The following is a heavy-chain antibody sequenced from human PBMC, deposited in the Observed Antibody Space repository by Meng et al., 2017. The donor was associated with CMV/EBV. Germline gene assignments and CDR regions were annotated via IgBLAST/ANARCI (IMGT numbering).Heavy chain of an antibody. V-gene: IGHV1-8*01. CDR3: ARGSTVFLEWHREFDY. D-gene: IGHD3-3*01. Sequence: SGYTFTSYDINWVPQATGQGLEWMGWMNPNSGNTGYPQKFQGRVTMTRNTSISTAYMELSSLRSEDTAVYYCARGSTVFLEWHREFDYWGQGTLVTVSS. CDR2: MNPNSGNT. CDR1: GYTFTSYD. J-gene: IGHJ4*02.